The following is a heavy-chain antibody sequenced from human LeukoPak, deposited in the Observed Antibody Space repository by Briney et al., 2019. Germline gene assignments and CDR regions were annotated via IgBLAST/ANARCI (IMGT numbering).Heavy chain of an antibody. CDR1: GGSFSGYY. CDR3: ARATGYSSGWYEDY. D-gene: IGHD6-19*01. V-gene: IGHV4-34*01. CDR2: MNHSGIT. Sequence: SETLSLTCAGYGGSFSGYYWSWIRQTPGKGLECSGEMNHSGITNYNPSLKSRVTISVDTSKNQFSLKLSSVPAADTAVYYCARATGYSSGWYEDYWGQGTLVTVSS. J-gene: IGHJ4*02.